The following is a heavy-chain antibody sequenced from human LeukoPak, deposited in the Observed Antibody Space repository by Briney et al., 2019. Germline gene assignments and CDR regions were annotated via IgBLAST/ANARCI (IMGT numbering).Heavy chain of an antibody. CDR3: ARGGDWLFDY. CDR2: IYYSRST. CDR1: GVSISSYY. Sequence: SETLSHTCTVSGVSISSYYWSWIRQPPGKGLEWIGYIYYSRSTNYNPSLKSRVTISVDKSKNQFSLELNSVTAADTAVYYCARGGDWLFDYWGQGILVTVSS. J-gene: IGHJ4*02. V-gene: IGHV4-59*12. D-gene: IGHD2-21*02.